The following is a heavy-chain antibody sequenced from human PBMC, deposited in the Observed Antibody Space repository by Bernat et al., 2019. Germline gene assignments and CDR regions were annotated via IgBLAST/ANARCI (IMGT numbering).Heavy chain of an antibody. CDR2: TSYDGSNK. Sequence: QVQLVESGGGVIQPGRSLRLSCAASGFTFSSYAMGWVRQAPGKGLEWVAVTSYDGSNKYYEDSVKGRFTISRDNSKNTLYLQMNSLRAEDTAVYYCAREAVVVAAKTVYYYYGMDVWGQGTTVTVSS. CDR1: GFTFSSYA. D-gene: IGHD2-15*01. V-gene: IGHV3-30-3*01. J-gene: IGHJ6*02. CDR3: AREAVVVAAKTVYYYYGMDV.